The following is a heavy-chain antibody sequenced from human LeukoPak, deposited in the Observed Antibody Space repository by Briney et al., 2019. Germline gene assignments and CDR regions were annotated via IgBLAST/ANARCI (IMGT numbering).Heavy chain of an antibody. CDR2: IKSDGSEK. V-gene: IGHV3-7*01. D-gene: IGHD6-6*01. CDR1: GFTFSRFW. J-gene: IGHJ5*02. Sequence: GGSLRLSCAASGFTFSRFWMDWVRQAPGKGLEWVANIKSDGSEKYYVGSVEGRFIISRDNAKNSLFLQMNGLRAEDTALYYCARESAWARDAWGQGTLVTVSS. CDR3: ARESAWARDA.